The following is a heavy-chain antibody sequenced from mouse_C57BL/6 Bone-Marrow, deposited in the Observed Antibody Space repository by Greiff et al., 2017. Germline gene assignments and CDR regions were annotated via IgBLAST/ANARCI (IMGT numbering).Heavy chain of an antibody. D-gene: IGHD4-1*01. V-gene: IGHV1-55*01. J-gene: IGHJ2*01. Sequence: QVQLQQPGAELVKPGASVKMSCKASGYTFTSYWITWVKQRPGQGLEWIGDIYPTSGRTNYNEKFKSQAILTVDTSSNTAYMQLRSLTSEDSAVFYCARAGPLGRSFDYWGQGTTLTVSS. CDR1: GYTFTSYW. CDR2: IYPTSGRT. CDR3: ARAGPLGRSFDY.